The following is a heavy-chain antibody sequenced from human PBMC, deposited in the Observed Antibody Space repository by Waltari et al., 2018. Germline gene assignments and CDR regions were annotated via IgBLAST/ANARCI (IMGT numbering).Heavy chain of an antibody. D-gene: IGHD1-20*01. V-gene: IGHV3-48*02. J-gene: IGHJ6*04. CDR1: CFSFNLPS. CDR2: VTGGTSTI. Sequence: EVQLVESGGGLVHPGGSLRLPGAALCFSFNLPSMKWVRQAPGKGGEWVSTVTGGTSTIYHYADSVKGRFTVSRDNAKNSLYLQMNGLREEDTAVYYCAREDNVNAKRAMDVWGKGTTVTVSS. CDR3: AREDNVNAKRAMDV.